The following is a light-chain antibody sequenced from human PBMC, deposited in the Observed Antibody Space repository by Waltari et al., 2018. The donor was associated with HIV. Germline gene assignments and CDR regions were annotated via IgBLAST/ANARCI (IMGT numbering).Light chain of an antibody. CDR2: KAS. V-gene: IGKV1-5*03. CDR3: QQYNSYPLT. J-gene: IGKJ4*01. CDR1: QSISRW. Sequence: DIQMTQSPSTLSASVGDRVTITCRASQSISRWFAWYQQKPGRAPNLLIYKASSLQSGVPSRFRGSGFGTDFTLTISSLQPDGSATYYGQQYNSYPLTVGGGTKVEIK.